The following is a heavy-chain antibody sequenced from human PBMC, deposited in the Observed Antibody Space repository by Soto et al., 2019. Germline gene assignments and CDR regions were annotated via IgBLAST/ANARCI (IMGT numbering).Heavy chain of an antibody. CDR1: GFTFSDYY. D-gene: IGHD3-10*01. J-gene: IGHJ4*02. V-gene: IGHV3-11*01. Sequence: QVQLVESGGGLVKPGGSLRLSCAASGFTFSDYYMTWIRQAPGKGLEWISYIGTTTNTIYYADSVKGRFTISRDNAKNSLYLQMNSLRAEDTAVYYCATYYYGSGSYFDYWGQGTLVTVSS. CDR2: IGTTTNTI. CDR3: ATYYYGSGSYFDY.